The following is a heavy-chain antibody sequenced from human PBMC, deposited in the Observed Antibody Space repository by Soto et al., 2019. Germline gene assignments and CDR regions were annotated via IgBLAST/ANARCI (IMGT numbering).Heavy chain of an antibody. D-gene: IGHD1-7*01. J-gene: IGHJ6*02. CDR3: ARVTITGTAPYYYGMDV. CDR1: GGTFSSYA. CDR2: IIPIFGTA. V-gene: IGHV1-69*12. Sequence: QVQLVQSGAEVKKPGSSVKVSCKASGGTFSSYAISWVRQAPGQGLEWMGGIIPIFGTANYAQKFQGRVTITADESTSTAYMELSSLRSEDTAVYYCARVTITGTAPYYYGMDVWGQGTTFTVSS.